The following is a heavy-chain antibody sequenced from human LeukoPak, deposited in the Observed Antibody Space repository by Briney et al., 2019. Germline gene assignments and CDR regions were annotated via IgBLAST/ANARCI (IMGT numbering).Heavy chain of an antibody. CDR3: ARGDYFDTSGFRGGYYYYGMDV. D-gene: IGHD3-22*01. J-gene: IGHJ6*02. CDR1: GFTFSSRE. Sequence: GGSLRLSCAASGFTFSSREMNWVRQAPGKGLEWVSSIGSSDSTIYYADSVKGRFTISRDNAKNSLYLQMNNLRAEDMAVYFCARGDYFDTSGFRGGYYYYGMDVWGQGTTVTVSS. V-gene: IGHV3-48*03. CDR2: IGSSDSTI.